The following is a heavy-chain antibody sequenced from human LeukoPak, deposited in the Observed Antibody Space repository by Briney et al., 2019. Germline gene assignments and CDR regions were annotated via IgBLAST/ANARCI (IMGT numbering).Heavy chain of an antibody. CDR2: IKQDGSEK. CDR3: ARDRGYYGSGPFDP. D-gene: IGHD3-10*01. J-gene: IGHJ5*02. Sequence: GGSLRLSCAASGFTFSSYWMSWVRQAPGKGLEWVANIKQDGSEKYYVDSVKGRFTISRDNAKNSLYLQMNSLRAEDTAVYYCARDRGYYGSGPFDPWGQGTLVTVSS. V-gene: IGHV3-7*01. CDR1: GFTFSSYW.